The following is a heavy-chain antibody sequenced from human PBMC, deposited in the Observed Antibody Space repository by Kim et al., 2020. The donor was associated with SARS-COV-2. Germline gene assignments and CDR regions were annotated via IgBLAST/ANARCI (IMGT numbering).Heavy chain of an antibody. V-gene: IGHV1-3*01. CDR2: INAGNGNT. CDR3: ARDLSGIAVAGTGWFDP. D-gene: IGHD6-19*01. J-gene: IGHJ5*02. Sequence: ASVKVSCKASGYTFTSYAMHWVRQAPGQRLEWMGWINAGNGNTKYSQKFQGRVTITRDTSASTAYMELSSLRSEDTAVYYCARDLSGIAVAGTGWFDPWGQGTLVTVSS. CDR1: GYTFTSYA.